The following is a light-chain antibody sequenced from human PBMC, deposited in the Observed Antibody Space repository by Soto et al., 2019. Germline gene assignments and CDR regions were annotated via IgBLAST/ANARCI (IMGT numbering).Light chain of an antibody. J-gene: IGKJ4*01. CDR2: DAS. CDR3: QQRSDWL. CDR1: QSVSNF. Sequence: NVLTQSPATLSLSPGERATLSCRASQSVSNFVAWYQQQVGQAPRLLIYDASNRAPGVPARFSGSGSGTDFTLTISSLEPEDVAVYYCQQRSDWLFGGGTKVEIK. V-gene: IGKV3-11*01.